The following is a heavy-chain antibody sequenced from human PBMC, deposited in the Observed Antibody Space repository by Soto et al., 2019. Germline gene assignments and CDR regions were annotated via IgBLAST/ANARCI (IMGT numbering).Heavy chain of an antibody. CDR3: ARHTPAISISDH. CDR1: GGSISSSSYY. J-gene: IGHJ4*02. D-gene: IGHD2-15*01. CDR2: IYYSGST. Sequence: SETLSLTCTVSGGSISSSSYYWGWIRQPPGKGLEWIGSIYYSGSTYYNPSLKSRVTISVDTFKNQLSLKLSSVTAADTAVYYCARHTPAISISDHWGQGTLVTV. V-gene: IGHV4-39*01.